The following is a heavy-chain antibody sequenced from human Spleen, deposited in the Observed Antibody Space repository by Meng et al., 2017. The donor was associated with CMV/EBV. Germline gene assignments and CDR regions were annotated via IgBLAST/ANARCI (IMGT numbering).Heavy chain of an antibody. D-gene: IGHD1-26*01. CDR3: ARGRRREVGATRGLVDY. CDR1: GGSLSGFY. CDR2: INHSGST. V-gene: IGHV4-34*01. J-gene: IGHJ4*02. Sequence: GGSLSGFYWSWIRQPPGKGLEWIGEINHSGSTNCNPSLKSRVTISVDTSKNQFSLKVNSVTAADTAVYYCARGRRREVGATRGLVDYWGQGALVTVSS.